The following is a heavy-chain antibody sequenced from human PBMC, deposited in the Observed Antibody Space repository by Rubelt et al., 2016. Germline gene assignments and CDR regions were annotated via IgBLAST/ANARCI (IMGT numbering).Heavy chain of an antibody. CDR3: ARETTSDYGVIDL. V-gene: IGHV3-74*02. J-gene: IGHJ5*02. Sequence: EVYLVESGGGLVQPGGSLKLSCAASGFTFSGDWIHWVRQAPGKGLVWVSRINNDGSIPTYADSVKGRFTIPRDNAKTTLDLQSNGLRGEDTAVYYCARETTSDYGVIDLRGQGTLVIVSS. D-gene: IGHD4-17*01. CDR1: GFTFSGDW. CDR2: INNDGSIP.